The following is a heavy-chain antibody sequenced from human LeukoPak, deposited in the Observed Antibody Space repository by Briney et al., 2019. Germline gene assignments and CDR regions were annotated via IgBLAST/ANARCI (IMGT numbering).Heavy chain of an antibody. CDR3: ARDGLYCSSTNCYLDY. D-gene: IGHD2-2*01. J-gene: IGHJ4*02. CDR1: GFILSSYS. V-gene: IGHV3-21*01. CDR2: ISSSSSDI. Sequence: IPGGSLRLSCAASGFILSSYSMNWVRQAPGKGLEWVSSISSSSSDIYYADSVKGRFTISRDNAKNSLYLQMNSLRAEDTAVYYCARDGLYCSSTNCYLDYWGQGTLVTVSS.